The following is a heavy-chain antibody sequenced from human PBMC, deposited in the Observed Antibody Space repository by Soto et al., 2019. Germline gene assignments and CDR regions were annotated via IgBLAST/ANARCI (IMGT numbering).Heavy chain of an antibody. J-gene: IGHJ4*02. CDR1: GFTFSDYY. V-gene: IGHV3-11*05. CDR2: ISSSSSYT. Sequence: PGGSLRLSCAASGFTFSDYYMSWIRQAPGKGLEWVSYISSSSSYTNYADSVKGRFTISRDNAKNSLYLQMNSLRAEDTAVYYCARDPGAHSSSWYMIGFSYFDYWGQGTLVTVDS. D-gene: IGHD6-13*01. CDR3: ARDPGAHSSSWYMIGFSYFDY.